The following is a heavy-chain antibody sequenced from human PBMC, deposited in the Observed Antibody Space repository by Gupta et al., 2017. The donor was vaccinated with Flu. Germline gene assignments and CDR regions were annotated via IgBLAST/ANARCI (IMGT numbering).Heavy chain of an antibody. CDR1: GFTFSNYW. CDR3: ARRGIVVPAAAGWGWGMDV. Sequence: EVQLVESGGGLVQRGGSLRLSCAASGFTFSNYWMSWVRQAPGKGLEWVGNIKEDGTDKAYVDSVRGRFTISRDNAKKTLYLQMNSLRAEDTAVYYCARRGIVVPAAAGWGWGMDVWGQGTTVSVSS. CDR2: IKEDGTDK. J-gene: IGHJ6*02. D-gene: IGHD2-2*01. V-gene: IGHV3-7*01.